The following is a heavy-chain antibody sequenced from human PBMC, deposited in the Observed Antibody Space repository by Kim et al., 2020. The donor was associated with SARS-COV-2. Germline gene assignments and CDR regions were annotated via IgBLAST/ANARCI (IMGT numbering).Heavy chain of an antibody. V-gene: IGHV1-18*01. D-gene: IGHD2-2*01. CDR3: ARDASKYCSGTSCYSGYYYYGMDV. CDR2: ISLYNDKT. Sequence: ASVKVSCKASGYTFTNYGVSWVRQAPGQGLEWMGWISLYNDKTNYAQKFQGRVTLTADTSTSTAYMELRSLRSDDTAVYYCARDASKYCSGTSCYSGYYYYGMDVWGQGTTVTVSS. CDR1: GYTFTNYG. J-gene: IGHJ6*02.